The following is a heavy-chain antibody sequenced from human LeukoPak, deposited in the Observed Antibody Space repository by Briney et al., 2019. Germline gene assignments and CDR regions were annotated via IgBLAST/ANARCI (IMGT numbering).Heavy chain of an antibody. CDR3: AKIGRYIAAAGAFDY. V-gene: IGHV3-23*01. Sequence: GGSLRLSCAAPGFTFSSYAMSWVRQAPGKGLEWVSAISGSGGSTYYADSVRGRFTISRDNSKNTLYLQMNSLRAEDTAVYYCAKIGRYIAAAGAFDYWGQGTLITVSS. CDR2: ISGSGGST. J-gene: IGHJ4*02. CDR1: GFTFSSYA. D-gene: IGHD6-13*01.